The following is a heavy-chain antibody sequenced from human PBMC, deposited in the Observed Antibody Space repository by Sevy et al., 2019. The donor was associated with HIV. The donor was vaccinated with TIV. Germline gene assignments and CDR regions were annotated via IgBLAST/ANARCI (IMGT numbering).Heavy chain of an antibody. CDR1: GFTFSTYA. D-gene: IGHD2-21*01. V-gene: IGHV3-23*01. J-gene: IGHJ6*02. CDR2: ISRSGRST. CDR3: AKGYCDGGCCPRDYHYYGMDV. Sequence: GGSLRLSCAASGFTFSTYAMNWVRQAPGKGLEWVSSISRSGRSTYSADSVEGRFTISRDNFKNTLYLQLSSLRVDDTAIYYCAKGYCDGGCCPRDYHYYGMDVRGQGTTVTVSS.